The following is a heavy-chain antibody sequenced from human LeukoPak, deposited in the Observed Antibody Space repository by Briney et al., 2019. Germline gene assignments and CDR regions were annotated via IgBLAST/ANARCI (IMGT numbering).Heavy chain of an antibody. Sequence: ASETLSLTCTVSGGSISSYYWSWIRQPPGKGLEWIGYIYYSGSTNYNPSLKSRVTISVDTSKNQFSLKLSSVTAADTAVYYCARRIAVAGTDAFDIWGQGTMVTVSS. V-gene: IGHV4-59*08. CDR2: IYYSGST. D-gene: IGHD6-19*01. CDR3: ARRIAVAGTDAFDI. CDR1: GGSISSYY. J-gene: IGHJ3*02.